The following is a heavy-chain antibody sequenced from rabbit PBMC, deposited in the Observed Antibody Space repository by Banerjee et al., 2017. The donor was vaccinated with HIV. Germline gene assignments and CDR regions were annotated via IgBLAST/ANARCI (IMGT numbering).Heavy chain of an antibody. CDR1: GFSFSGDYY. CDR3: AGGSDFALGMNL. V-gene: IGHV1S40*01. CDR2: IYAGSSGST. J-gene: IGHJ4*01. Sequence: QSLEESGGDLVKPGASLTLTCTASGFSFSGDYYMCWVRQAPGKGLEWIACIYAGSSGSTYYANWVNGRFTISRSTSLNTVDLKMTSLTAADTATYFCAGGSDFALGMNLWGPGTLVTVS. D-gene: IGHD4-2*01.